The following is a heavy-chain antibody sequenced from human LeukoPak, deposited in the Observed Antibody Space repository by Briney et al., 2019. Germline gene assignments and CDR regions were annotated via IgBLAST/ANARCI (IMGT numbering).Heavy chain of an antibody. D-gene: IGHD3-9*01. CDR2: IYHSGST. CDR3: ASRPDYDILTGYYKGAFDI. J-gene: IGHJ3*02. CDR1: GGSFSGYY. V-gene: IGHV4-34*01. Sequence: SETLSLTCAVYGGSFSGYYWSWIRQPPGKGPEWIGEIYHSGSTNYNPSLKSRVTISVDKSNNQFSLKLSSVTAADTAVYYCASRPDYDILTGYYKGAFDIWGQGTMVTVSS.